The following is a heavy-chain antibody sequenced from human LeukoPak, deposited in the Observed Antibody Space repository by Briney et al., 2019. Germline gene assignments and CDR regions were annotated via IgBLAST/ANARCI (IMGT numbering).Heavy chain of an antibody. CDR3: ARGGYEFWSGYSHGAYFDS. V-gene: IGHV3-7*03. J-gene: IGHJ4*02. CDR1: GFSFSSFW. CDR2: IKKDGSEK. D-gene: IGHD3-3*01. Sequence: GGSLRLSCATSGFSFSSFWMSWVRQAPGKGLEWVANIKKDGSEKYYVDSVKGRFTISRDNVKNSLYLQMNSLRAEDTGVYYCARGGYEFWSGYSHGAYFDSWGQGTLVTVSS.